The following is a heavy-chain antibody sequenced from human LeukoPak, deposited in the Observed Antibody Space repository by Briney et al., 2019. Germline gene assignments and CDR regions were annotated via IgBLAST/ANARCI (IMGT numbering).Heavy chain of an antibody. V-gene: IGHV4-34*01. CDR2: INHGGST. J-gene: IGHJ6*02. CDR1: GGSFSGYY. Sequence: PSETLSLTCAVYGGSFSGYYWSWIRQPPGKGREWIGDINHGGSTNYNPSLKSGVTISVDTSKNQFSLKLSSVTAADTAVYYCARDKKRGYSGYDFSPYYYYGMDVWGQGTTVTVSS. D-gene: IGHD5-12*01. CDR3: ARDKKRGYSGYDFSPYYYYGMDV.